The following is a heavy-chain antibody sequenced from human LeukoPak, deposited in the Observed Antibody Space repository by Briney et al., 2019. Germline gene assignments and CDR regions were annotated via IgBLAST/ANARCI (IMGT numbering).Heavy chain of an antibody. CDR2: IYHSGST. Sequence: SETLSLTCAVSGGSISSSNWWTWVRQSPGKGLAWIGEIYHSGSTNYNPSLKSRVTISVDKSKNQFSLKLSSVTAADTAVYYCAGATPFKIDYWGQGTLVTVSS. D-gene: IGHD5-12*01. CDR1: GGSISSSNW. CDR3: AGATPFKIDY. V-gene: IGHV4-4*02. J-gene: IGHJ4*02.